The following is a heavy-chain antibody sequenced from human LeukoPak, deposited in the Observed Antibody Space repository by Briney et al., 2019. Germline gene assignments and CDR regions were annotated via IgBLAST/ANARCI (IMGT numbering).Heavy chain of an antibody. CDR1: GYTFTSYG. V-gene: IGHV1-18*04. CDR3: ARAGYSSGWYPTKAFDY. J-gene: IGHJ4*02. D-gene: IGHD6-19*01. CDR2: ISAYNGNK. Sequence: EASVKVSCKASGYTFTSYGISWVRQAPGQGLEWMGWISAYNGNKNYAQKLQGRVTMTTDTSTSTAYMELRSLRSDDTAVYYCARAGYSSGWYPTKAFDYWGQGTLVTVSS.